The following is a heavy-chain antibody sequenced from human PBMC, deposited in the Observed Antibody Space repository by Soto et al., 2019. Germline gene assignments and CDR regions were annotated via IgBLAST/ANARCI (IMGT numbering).Heavy chain of an antibody. CDR3: VKDHLNWNYNYGMDV. J-gene: IGHJ6*02. D-gene: IGHD1-1*01. CDR1: GFTFSSDT. Sequence: GGSLRLSCAASGFTFSSDTISWVRQAPGQGPEWLSYISGTSSTIYYAYSVKGRFTVSRDNDKNSLYLQMNFLRDEDTAVYYCVKDHLNWNYNYGMDVWGQGTTVTVSS. V-gene: IGHV3-48*02. CDR2: ISGTSSTI.